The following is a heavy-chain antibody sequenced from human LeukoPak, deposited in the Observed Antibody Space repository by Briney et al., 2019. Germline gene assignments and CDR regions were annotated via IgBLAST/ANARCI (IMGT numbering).Heavy chain of an antibody. CDR1: GFTFSSYA. Sequence: GGSLRLSCAASGFTFSSYAMSWVRQAPGKGLEWASAISGSGGSTYYADSVKGRFTISRDNSKNTLYLQMNSLRAEDTAVYYCASRNPSSGWYLFDYWGQGTLVTVSS. V-gene: IGHV3-23*01. J-gene: IGHJ4*02. CDR3: ASRNPSSGWYLFDY. CDR2: ISGSGGST. D-gene: IGHD6-19*01.